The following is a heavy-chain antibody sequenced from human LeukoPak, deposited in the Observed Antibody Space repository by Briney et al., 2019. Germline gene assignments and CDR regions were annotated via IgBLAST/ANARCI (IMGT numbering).Heavy chain of an antibody. CDR1: GYTFTSYG. V-gene: IGHV1-18*01. CDR2: ISAYNGNT. D-gene: IGHD6-13*01. CDR3: ARDSMSSTLPDRALIRYYYGMDV. J-gene: IGHJ6*02. Sequence: ASVKVSCKASGYTFTSYGISWVRQAPGQGLEWMGWISAYNGNTNYAQKLQGRVTMTTDTSTSTAYMELRSLRSDDTAVYYCARDSMSSTLPDRALIRYYYGMDVWGQGTTVTVSS.